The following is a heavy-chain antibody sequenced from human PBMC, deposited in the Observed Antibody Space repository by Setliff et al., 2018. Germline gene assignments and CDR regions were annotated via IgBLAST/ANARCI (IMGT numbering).Heavy chain of an antibody. Sequence: SETLSLTCTVSGGSISSYYRSWIRQPAGKGLEWIGHIYIGGSANHNPSLKRRVTMSIDTSKNQFPLKLNSVTAADMAVYYCAREQWLDPPGYYYMDVWAKGTTVTVSS. D-gene: IGHD6-19*01. CDR2: IYIGGSA. J-gene: IGHJ6*03. V-gene: IGHV4-4*07. CDR3: AREQWLDPPGYYYMDV. CDR1: GGSISSYY.